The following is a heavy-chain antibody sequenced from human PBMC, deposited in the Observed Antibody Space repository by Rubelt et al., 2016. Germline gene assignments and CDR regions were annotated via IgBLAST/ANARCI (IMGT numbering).Heavy chain of an antibody. D-gene: IGHD2-15*01. CDR2: INKSGAT. CDR1: GGSFSNYY. J-gene: IGHJ4*02. CDR3: ASRYCAGGSCYFYPEYHLDY. Sequence: MRRQQWGAGLFRPSQTLSLTCGVYGGSFSNYYWTWIRQPPGKGLEWIGDINKSGATNYNPSLKSRVTISVETSKNQFSLRLSSLTAADTAVYYCASRYCAGGSCYFYPEYHLDYWGQGTLVTVSS. V-gene: IGHV4-34*01.